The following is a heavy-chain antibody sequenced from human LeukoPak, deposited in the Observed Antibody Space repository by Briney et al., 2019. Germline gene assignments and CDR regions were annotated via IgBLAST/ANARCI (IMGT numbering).Heavy chain of an antibody. CDR3: ARAPSSLGYCSSTSCHNPGFDY. CDR1: GGSISDYS. CDR2: IYTSGST. V-gene: IGHV4-4*07. Sequence: SETLSLTCTVSGGSISDYSWSWIRQPAGKGLEWIGRIYTSGSTNYNPSLKSRVTMSVDTSKNQFSLKLSSVTAADTAVYYCARAPSSLGYCSSTSCHNPGFDYWGQGTLVTVSS. D-gene: IGHD2-2*01. J-gene: IGHJ4*02.